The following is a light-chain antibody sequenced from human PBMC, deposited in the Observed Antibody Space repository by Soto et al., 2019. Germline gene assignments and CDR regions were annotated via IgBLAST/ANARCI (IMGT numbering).Light chain of an antibody. Sequence: IVMTQSPATLSVSPGERATLSCRASQRVSSNLAWYQQKPGQAPRLLIYGASTRATGIPARFSGSGSGTEFTLTISSLQSEDFAVYYCQQYDNWPETFGQGTKLEIK. V-gene: IGKV3-15*01. CDR3: QQYDNWPET. CDR1: QRVSSN. J-gene: IGKJ2*01. CDR2: GAS.